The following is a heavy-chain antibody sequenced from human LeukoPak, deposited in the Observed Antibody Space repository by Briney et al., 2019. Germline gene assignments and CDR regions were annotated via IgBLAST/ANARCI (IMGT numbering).Heavy chain of an antibody. Sequence: ASVKVSCKISGYTFTDYYMHWVRQAPGQGLEWVGWINPNSGGTNYAQKFQGRVTMTRDTSVSTAYLELSRLRSDDTAVYYCARDRPLDADDYYGFYYFDYWGQGTLVTVSS. J-gene: IGHJ4*02. CDR1: GYTFTDYY. D-gene: IGHD3-10*01. V-gene: IGHV1-2*02. CDR2: INPNSGGT. CDR3: ARDRPLDADDYYGFYYFDY.